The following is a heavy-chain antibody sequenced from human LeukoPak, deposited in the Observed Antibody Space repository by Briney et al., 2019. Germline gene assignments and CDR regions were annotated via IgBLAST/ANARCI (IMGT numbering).Heavy chain of an antibody. CDR3: ARDLYWYFDL. CDR2: INAGNGNT. Sequence: VASVKVSCKASGYTFTGYAMHWVRQAPGQRLEWMGWINAGNGNTKYSQKFQGRVTMTRNTSISTAYMELSSLRSEDTAVYYCARDLYWYFDLWGRGTLVTVSS. J-gene: IGHJ2*01. V-gene: IGHV1-3*01. CDR1: GYTFTGYA.